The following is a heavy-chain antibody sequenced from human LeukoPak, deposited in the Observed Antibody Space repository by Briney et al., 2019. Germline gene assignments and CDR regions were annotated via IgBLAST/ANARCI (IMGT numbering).Heavy chain of an antibody. Sequence: SQTLSLTCAISGDSVSINSVTWNWIRQSPSRGLEWLGRTYYRSTWYNDYAVSVRGRITVNPDTSKNQFSLHLNSVTPEDTAVYYCARRLTQYDCFDPWGQGILVTVSS. CDR1: GDSVSINSVT. CDR2: TYYRSTWYN. CDR3: ARRLTQYDCFDP. D-gene: IGHD2-2*01. J-gene: IGHJ5*02. V-gene: IGHV6-1*01.